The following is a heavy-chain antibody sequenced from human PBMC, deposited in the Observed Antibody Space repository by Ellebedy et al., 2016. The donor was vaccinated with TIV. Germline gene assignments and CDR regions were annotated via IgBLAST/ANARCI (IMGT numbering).Heavy chain of an antibody. J-gene: IGHJ4*02. D-gene: IGHD1-20*01. Sequence: GASLKISCAASGFTFSSYAMSWVRQAPGKGLEWVSTISGSADSIYYADSVNGRFTISRDSSGNTLYLQMNSLRAEDTAIYYCAKDPITPASFVYFDYWGQGTLVTVSS. CDR2: ISGSADSI. CDR3: AKDPITPASFVYFDY. CDR1: GFTFSSYA. V-gene: IGHV3-23*01.